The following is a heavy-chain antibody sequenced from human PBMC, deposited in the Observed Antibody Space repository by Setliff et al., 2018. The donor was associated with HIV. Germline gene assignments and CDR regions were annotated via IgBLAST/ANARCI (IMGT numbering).Heavy chain of an antibody. Sequence: PSETLSLTCTVSGGSISSSYWSWIRQPPGKGLEWIGYIYYSGSTNYNPSLKSRVTISVDTSKNQFSLKLSSVTPADTAVYYCARARTPYYYDSSAYYFNYYYMDVWGKGTTVTVSS. V-gene: IGHV4-59*01. J-gene: IGHJ6*03. CDR2: IYYSGST. CDR1: GGSISSSY. D-gene: IGHD3-22*01. CDR3: ARARTPYYYDSSAYYFNYYYMDV.